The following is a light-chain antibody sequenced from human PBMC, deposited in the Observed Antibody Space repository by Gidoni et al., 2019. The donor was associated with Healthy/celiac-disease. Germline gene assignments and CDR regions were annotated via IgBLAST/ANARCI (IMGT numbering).Light chain of an antibody. CDR1: SSDVVGYNY. V-gene: IGLV2-11*01. CDR2: DVS. J-gene: IGLJ2*01. Sequence: QSALTQPRSVSGSPGQSVTISCTATSSDVVGYNYVSWYHQHPGKAPKLMIYDVSKRPSGVPDRFSGSKSGNPSSLTISGLQAEDEADYYCCSYAGNLVFGGGTKLTVL. CDR3: CSYAGNLV.